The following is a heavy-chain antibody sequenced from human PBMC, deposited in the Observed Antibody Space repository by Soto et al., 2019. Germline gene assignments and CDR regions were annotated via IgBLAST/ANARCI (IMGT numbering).Heavy chain of an antibody. Sequence: EVQLVESGGGLVKPGGSLRLSCAASGFTFSSYSINWVRQAPGKGLEWVSCISSSSTYIYYADSVRGRFTISRDNAKNSMYLQMNSLRAEDTAVYYCARELYGDSGADAFDIWGQGTMVTVSS. CDR1: GFTFSSYS. J-gene: IGHJ3*02. CDR2: ISSSSTYI. D-gene: IGHD4-17*01. V-gene: IGHV3-21*01. CDR3: ARELYGDSGADAFDI.